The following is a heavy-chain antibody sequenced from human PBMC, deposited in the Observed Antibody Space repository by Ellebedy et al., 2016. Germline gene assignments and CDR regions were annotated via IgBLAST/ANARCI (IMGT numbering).Heavy chain of an antibody. V-gene: IGHV1-18*01. Sequence: ASVKVSCXASGHTFTSYGISWVRQAPGQGLEWMGWISAYNGNTNYAQKLQDRVTMTTDTFTSTAYMELRSLRFDDTAVYYCARFFYGSGSAEYYTYYFYMDGWGKGTTVTVSS. D-gene: IGHD3-10*01. CDR3: ARFFYGSGSAEYYTYYFYMDG. CDR2: ISAYNGNT. CDR1: GHTFTSYG. J-gene: IGHJ6*03.